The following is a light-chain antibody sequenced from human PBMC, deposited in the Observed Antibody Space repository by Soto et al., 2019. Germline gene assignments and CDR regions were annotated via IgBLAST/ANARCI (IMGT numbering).Light chain of an antibody. CDR3: QSYDSSLTGWV. CDR1: SSNIGANYA. V-gene: IGLV1-40*01. J-gene: IGLJ1*01. Sequence: QYVLTQPPSVSLAPGQRVTISCAGSSSNIGANYAVHWYQQLPGTAPKLLIYDYNKRPSGVPDRFSGSKSGTSASLAITGLQAEDEADYYCQSYDSSLTGWVFGTGTKVTVL. CDR2: DYN.